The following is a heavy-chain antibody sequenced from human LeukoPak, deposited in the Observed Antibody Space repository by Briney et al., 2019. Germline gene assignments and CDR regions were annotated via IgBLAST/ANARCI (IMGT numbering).Heavy chain of an antibody. CDR3: AKEPREYCSSTSCPNWIDP. CDR1: GFTFSSYA. CDR2: ISGSGGTT. Sequence: PGGSLRLSCAASGFTFSSYAMSRVRQAPGKGLEWVSAISGSGGTTYYADSVKGRFTISRDNSKNTLYLQMSSLRAEDTAVYYCAKEPREYCSSTSCPNWIDPWGQGTLVTVSS. J-gene: IGHJ5*02. D-gene: IGHD2-2*01. V-gene: IGHV3-23*01.